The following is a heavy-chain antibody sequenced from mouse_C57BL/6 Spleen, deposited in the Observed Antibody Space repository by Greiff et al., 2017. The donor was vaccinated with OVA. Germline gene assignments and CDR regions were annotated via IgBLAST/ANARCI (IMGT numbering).Heavy chain of an antibody. D-gene: IGHD1-1*01. CDR2: IDPSDSYT. CDR3: AYYYGSSYRFAY. J-gene: IGHJ3*01. Sequence: QVQLQQPGAELVKPGASVKLSCKASGYTFTSYWMQWVKQRPGQGLEWIGEIDPSDSYTNYNQKFKGKATLTVDTSSSTAYMQLSSLTSEDSAVYYCAYYYGSSYRFAYWGQGTLVTVSA. V-gene: IGHV1-50*01. CDR1: GYTFTSYW.